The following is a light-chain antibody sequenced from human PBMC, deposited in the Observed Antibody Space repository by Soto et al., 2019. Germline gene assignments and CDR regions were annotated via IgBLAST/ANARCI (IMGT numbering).Light chain of an antibody. J-gene: IGKJ3*01. CDR2: AAS. V-gene: IGKV1-39*01. CDR1: QSISSY. Sequence: DIQMTQAPSSLSASVGDRVTITCRASQSISSYLNWYQQKPGEAPKLLIYAASSLQSGVPSKFRGSGSGTDFTLTISSLQPEDFATYFCQQSYSVPFTFGPGTTVDIK. CDR3: QQSYSVPFT.